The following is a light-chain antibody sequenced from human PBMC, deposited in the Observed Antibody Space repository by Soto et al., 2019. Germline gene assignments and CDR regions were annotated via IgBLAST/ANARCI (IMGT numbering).Light chain of an antibody. CDR1: PDISNY. V-gene: IGKV1-33*01. CDR2: DAS. Sequence: DIQMTQSPSSLSASVGDRVTITCQASPDISNYLNWYQQKPGKAPKLLIYDASNLETGVPSRFSGSGSGTELTFTISSLQPEDIATYYCQQYDNPLYTFGQGTKLEIK. CDR3: QQYDNPLYT. J-gene: IGKJ2*01.